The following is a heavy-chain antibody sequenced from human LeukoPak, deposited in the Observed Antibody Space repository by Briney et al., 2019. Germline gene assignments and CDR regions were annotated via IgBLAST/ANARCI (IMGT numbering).Heavy chain of an antibody. Sequence: SETLSLTCAVYGGSFSGYYWSWIRQPPGKGLEWIGEINHSGSTNYNPSLKSRVTISVDTSKNQFSLKLSSVTAADTAVYYCARDVEMATPPSYGYYGMDVWGQGTTVTVSS. D-gene: IGHD5-18*01. CDR3: ARDVEMATPPSYGYYGMDV. CDR2: INHSGST. J-gene: IGHJ6*02. CDR1: GGSFSGYY. V-gene: IGHV4-34*01.